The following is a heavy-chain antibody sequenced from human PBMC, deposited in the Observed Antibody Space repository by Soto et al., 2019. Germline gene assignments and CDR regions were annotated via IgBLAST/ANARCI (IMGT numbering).Heavy chain of an antibody. CDR1: GYTFTDYY. D-gene: IGHD3-22*01. V-gene: IGHV1-46*03. CDR3: ARVYTYYYGSSEGGYFDY. J-gene: IGHJ4*02. CDR2: VNPGGGNT. Sequence: ASVKVSCKASGYTFTDYYIHWVRQAPGQGLEWMGIVNPGGGNTNYAQKFQARVTMTRDTSTSTVYMELSSLRSEDTAVYYCARVYTYYYGSSEGGYFDYWGQGTLVTVSS.